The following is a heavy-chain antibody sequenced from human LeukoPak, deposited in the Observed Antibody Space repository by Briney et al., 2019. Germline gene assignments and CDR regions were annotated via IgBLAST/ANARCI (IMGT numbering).Heavy chain of an antibody. Sequence: SVKVSCKASGGTFSSYAISWVRQAPGQGLEWMGRIIPILGIANYAQKFQGRVTITADESTSTAYMELSSLRSEDTAVYYCARGVIHDYNDYYHGMDVWGQGTTVTVSS. J-gene: IGHJ6*02. V-gene: IGHV1-69*04. CDR2: IIPILGIA. CDR3: ARGVIHDYNDYYHGMDV. D-gene: IGHD3-10*01. CDR1: GGTFSSYA.